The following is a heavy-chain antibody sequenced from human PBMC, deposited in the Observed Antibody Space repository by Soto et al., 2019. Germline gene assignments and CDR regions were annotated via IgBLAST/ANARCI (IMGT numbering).Heavy chain of an antibody. CDR3: ARDQDGMDV. CDR1: GFTFSSYA. V-gene: IGHV3-30-3*01. J-gene: IGHJ6*02. Sequence: LRLSCAASGFTFSSYAMHWVRQAPGKGLEWVAVISYDGSNKYYADSVKGRFTISRDNSKNTLYLQMNSLRAEDTAVYYCARDQDGMDVWGQGTTVTAP. CDR2: ISYDGSNK.